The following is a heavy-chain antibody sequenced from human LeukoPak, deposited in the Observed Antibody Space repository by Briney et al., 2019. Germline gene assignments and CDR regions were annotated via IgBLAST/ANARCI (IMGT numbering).Heavy chain of an antibody. CDR2: IKSKTDGGTT. D-gene: IGHD3-22*01. J-gene: IGHJ4*02. Sequence: GGSLRLSXAASGFTFRNAWMSWVRQAPGKGLEWVGRIKSKTDGGTTDYAAPVKGRFTISRDDSKNTLYLQMNSLKTEDTAVYYCTGEYYYDSSGYYYFDYWGQGTLVTVSS. V-gene: IGHV3-15*01. CDR1: GFTFRNAW. CDR3: TGEYYYDSSGYYYFDY.